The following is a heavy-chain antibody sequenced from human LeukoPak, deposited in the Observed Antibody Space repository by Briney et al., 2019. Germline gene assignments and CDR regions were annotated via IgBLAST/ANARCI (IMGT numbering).Heavy chain of an antibody. CDR1: GFTFSSYW. CDR3: ARGETAMGPKYYYYYYMDV. V-gene: IGHV3-7*01. J-gene: IGHJ6*03. D-gene: IGHD5-18*01. CDR2: IKQDGSEK. Sequence: GGSRRLSCAASGFTFSSYWMSWVRQAPGKGLEWVANIKQDGSEKYYVDSVKGRFTISRDNAKNSLYLQMNSLRAEDTAVYYCARGETAMGPKYYYYYYMDVWGKGTTVTVSS.